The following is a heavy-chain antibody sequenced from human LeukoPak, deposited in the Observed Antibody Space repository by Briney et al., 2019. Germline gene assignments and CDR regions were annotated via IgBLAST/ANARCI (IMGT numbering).Heavy chain of an antibody. D-gene: IGHD3-3*01. J-gene: IGHJ4*02. CDR3: ARESGGVVLGY. CDR2: IMPILDIA. Sequence: SVKVSCKASGGTFSSYGISWVRQAPGQGLEWMGKIMPILDIANYAQKFQGRVTITADKSTSTAYMELSSLRSDDTAVYYCARESGGVVLGYWGQGTLVTVSS. CDR1: GGTFSSYG. V-gene: IGHV1-69*04.